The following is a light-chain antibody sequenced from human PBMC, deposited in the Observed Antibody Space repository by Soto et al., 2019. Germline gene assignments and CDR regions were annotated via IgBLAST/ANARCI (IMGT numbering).Light chain of an antibody. V-gene: IGKV1-5*01. J-gene: IGKJ1*01. CDR3: QQYNLYWT. CDR1: QPVYNW. CDR2: DVS. Sequence: DLQMPPSPSTLSASVGDRVTITCRASQPVYNWLAWYQQKPGKAPTLLISDVSSLESGVPSRFSGSRSGTEFTLTISGLQPDDFATDYGQQYNLYWTFGQGTTVEIK.